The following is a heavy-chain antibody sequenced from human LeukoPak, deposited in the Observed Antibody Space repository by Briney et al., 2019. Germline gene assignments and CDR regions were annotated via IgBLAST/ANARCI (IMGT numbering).Heavy chain of an antibody. D-gene: IGHD2-2*01. CDR1: GFTFSSYA. Sequence: PGGSLRLSCAASGFTFSSYAMSWVRQAPGKGLEWVSVISGSGGSTNYADSVKGRFTISRDNSKNTLYLQMNSLRAEDTAVYFCVRGSTGNYFDYWGQGILVTVSS. V-gene: IGHV3-23*01. J-gene: IGHJ4*02. CDR2: ISGSGGST. CDR3: VRGSTGNYFDY.